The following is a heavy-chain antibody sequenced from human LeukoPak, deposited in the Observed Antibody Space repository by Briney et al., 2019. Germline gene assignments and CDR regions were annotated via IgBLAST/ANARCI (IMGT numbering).Heavy chain of an antibody. V-gene: IGHV4-34*01. CDR2: INHSGST. J-gene: IGHJ5*02. Sequence: PSETLSLTCAVYGGSFSGYYWSWIRQPPGKGLEWIGEINHSGSTNYNPSLKSRVTILVDTSKAQFSLKLSSVTAADTAVYYCARDLNYDILTGYYSDWFDPWGQGTLVTVSS. D-gene: IGHD3-9*01. CDR3: ARDLNYDILTGYYSDWFDP. CDR1: GGSFSGYY.